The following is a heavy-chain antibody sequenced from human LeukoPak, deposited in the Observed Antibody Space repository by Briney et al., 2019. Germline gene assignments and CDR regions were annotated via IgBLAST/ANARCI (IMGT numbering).Heavy chain of an antibody. Sequence: GGSLRLSCAASGFTFSTYVMHWVRQAPGKGLEWVAFIRYDGGNKYYADSVKGRFTISRDNSKNTLYLQMNSLRTEDTAVCYCAKEGGSYYSYYYYMDVWGKGTTVTVSS. CDR2: IRYDGGNK. J-gene: IGHJ6*03. CDR3: AKEGGSYYSYYYYMDV. D-gene: IGHD1-26*01. CDR1: GFTFSTYV. V-gene: IGHV3-30*02.